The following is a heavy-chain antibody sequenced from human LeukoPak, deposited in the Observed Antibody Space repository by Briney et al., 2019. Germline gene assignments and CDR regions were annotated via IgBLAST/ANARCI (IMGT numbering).Heavy chain of an antibody. Sequence: SETLSLTCTVSGGSISSYSWSWIRQPPGKGLEWIGYIYTSGSTNYNPSLKSRVTISVDTSKNQFSLKLSSVTAADTAVYYCARLSLDYYYYYYMDVWGKGTTVTVSS. CDR1: GGSISSYS. CDR3: ARLSLDYYYYYYMDV. D-gene: IGHD3-16*01. J-gene: IGHJ6*03. V-gene: IGHV4-4*09. CDR2: IYTSGST.